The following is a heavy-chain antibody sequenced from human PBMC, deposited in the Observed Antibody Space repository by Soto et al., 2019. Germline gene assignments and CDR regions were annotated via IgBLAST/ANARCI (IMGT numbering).Heavy chain of an antibody. CDR1: GGSISSYY. J-gene: IGHJ4*02. Sequence: QVQLQESGPGLVKPSETLSLTCTVSGGSISSYYWSWIRQPPGKGLEWIGYIYYSGSTYYIPSLKSRVTISADTSKNLFSLKRTSVTAADTAVYFCARGGWRQVDYWGQGTRVTVSS. V-gene: IGHV4-59*08. CDR2: IYYSGST. CDR3: ARGGWRQVDY. D-gene: IGHD3-3*01.